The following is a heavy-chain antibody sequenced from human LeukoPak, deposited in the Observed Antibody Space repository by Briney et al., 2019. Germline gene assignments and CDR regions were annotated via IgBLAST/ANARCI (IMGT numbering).Heavy chain of an antibody. CDR3: ARDRRSTGGFLRVYGMDV. Sequence: SVKVSCKASGFTFTSSAVQWVRQARGQRLEWIGWIVVGSGNTNYAQKFQERVTITRDMSTSTAYMELSSLRSEDTAVYYCARDRRSTGGFLRVYGMDVWGQGTTVTVSS. CDR2: IVVGSGNT. V-gene: IGHV1-58*01. CDR1: GFTFTSSA. J-gene: IGHJ6*02. D-gene: IGHD2/OR15-2a*01.